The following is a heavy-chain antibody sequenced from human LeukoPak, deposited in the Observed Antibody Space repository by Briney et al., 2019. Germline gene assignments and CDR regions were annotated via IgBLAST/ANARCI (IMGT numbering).Heavy chain of an antibody. CDR1: GGSISSYY. CDR2: IYYSGST. J-gene: IGHJ4*02. V-gene: IGHV4-59*06. Sequence: PSETLSLTCTVSGGSISSYYWSWIRQPPGKGLEWIGYIYYSGSTYYNPSLKSRVTISVDTSKNQFSLKLSSVTAADTAVYYCARERDPSPYYFDYWGQGTLVTVSS. CDR3: ARERDPSPYYFDY.